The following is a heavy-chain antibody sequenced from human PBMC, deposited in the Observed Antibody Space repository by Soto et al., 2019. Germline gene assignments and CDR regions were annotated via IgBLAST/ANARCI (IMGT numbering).Heavy chain of an antibody. Sequence: QVQLQESGPGLVKPSQTLSLTCTVTGGSMTSGDQYWTWIRHRPGEGLEWFGYINHRGSLYYNPSLKGRVSMPVEPSKTQSPLTLSSVTAADTAVYYWAREPPHRQGRNRAVWGQGPPVTVPS. CDR3: AREPPHRQGRNRAV. D-gene: IGHD3-10*01. CDR2: INHRGSL. V-gene: IGHV4-31*03. CDR1: GGSMTSGDQY. J-gene: IGHJ6*02.